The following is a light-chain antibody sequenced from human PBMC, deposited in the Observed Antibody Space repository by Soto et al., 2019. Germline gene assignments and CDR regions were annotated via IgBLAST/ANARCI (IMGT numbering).Light chain of an antibody. V-gene: IGKV3-11*01. Sequence: EVVLTQSPATLSLSPGERATLSCRASQSVSSHLTWYQQKPGQAPRLLIYDASNRATGIPAWFSGSGSGTDFTLTISSLEPEDFAVYYCQQRTNWRLTFGGGTKVEIK. CDR2: DAS. J-gene: IGKJ4*01. CDR3: QQRTNWRLT. CDR1: QSVSSH.